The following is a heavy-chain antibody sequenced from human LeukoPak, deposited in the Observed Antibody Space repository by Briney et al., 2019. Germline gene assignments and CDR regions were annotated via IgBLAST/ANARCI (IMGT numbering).Heavy chain of an antibody. Sequence: SETLSLTCAVYGGSFSGYYWSWIRQPPGKGLEWIGEINHSGSTNYNPCLKSRVTISVDTSKNQFSLKLSSVTAADTAVYYCARGRAVRYSSGWYYYYYYMDVWGKGTTVTVSS. D-gene: IGHD6-19*01. CDR3: ARGRAVRYSSGWYYYYYYMDV. CDR1: GGSFSGYY. J-gene: IGHJ6*03. V-gene: IGHV4-34*01. CDR2: INHSGST.